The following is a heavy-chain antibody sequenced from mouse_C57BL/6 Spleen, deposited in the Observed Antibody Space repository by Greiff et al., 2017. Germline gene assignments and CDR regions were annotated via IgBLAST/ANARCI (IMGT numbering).Heavy chain of an antibody. CDR1: GSNIKNTY. J-gene: IGHJ4*01. V-gene: IGHV14-3*01. CDR3: ARDSNYNYAMDY. D-gene: IGHD2-5*01. CDR2: IDPANGNT. Sequence: VQLQQSVAELVRPGASVKLSCTASGSNIKNTYMHWVKQRPEQGLEWIGRIDPANGNTKYAPKFQGKATITADTSSNTAYLQHSSLTSEDTAIYYCARDSNYNYAMDYWGQGTSVTVSS.